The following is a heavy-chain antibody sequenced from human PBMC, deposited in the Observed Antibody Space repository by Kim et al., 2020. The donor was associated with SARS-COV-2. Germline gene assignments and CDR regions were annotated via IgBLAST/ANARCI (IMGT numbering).Heavy chain of an antibody. CDR3: AKDISYSSSWLDC. D-gene: IGHD6-13*01. V-gene: IGHV3-9*01. CDR2: ISWNSGSI. Sequence: GGSLRLSCAASGFTFADYGMHWVRQAPEKGLEWVSVISWNSGSIGYADSVKGRFTISRDNAKNSLYLQMNSLRAEDTALYYCAKDISYSSSWLDCLGQGTLVTVSS. J-gene: IGHJ4*02. CDR1: GFTFADYG.